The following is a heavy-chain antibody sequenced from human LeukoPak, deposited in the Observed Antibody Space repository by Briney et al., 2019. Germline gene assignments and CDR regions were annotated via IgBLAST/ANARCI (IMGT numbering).Heavy chain of an antibody. CDR3: AKVEGYSYGAFDY. CDR2: ISGSGGST. CDR1: GFTFSNYA. D-gene: IGHD5-18*01. V-gene: IGHV3-23*01. Sequence: GGSLRLSCAASGFTFSNYAMTWVRQAPGEGLEWVSTISGSGGSTYYADSVKGRFTISRDNSKNTLYLQMNSLRAEDTAVYYCAKVEGYSYGAFDYWGQGTLVTVSS. J-gene: IGHJ4*02.